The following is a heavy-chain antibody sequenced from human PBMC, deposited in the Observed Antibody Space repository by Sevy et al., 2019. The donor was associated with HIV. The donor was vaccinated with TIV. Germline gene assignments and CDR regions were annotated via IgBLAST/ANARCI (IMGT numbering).Heavy chain of an antibody. J-gene: IGHJ6*02. CDR2: ISSSGDTI. CDR3: ARDHVKDGDLGDYYYSAMDV. CDR1: GFTISDYF. D-gene: IGHD4-17*01. Sequence: GGSRRLSCAAAGFTISDYFMTWIRQAPGKGLEWVSYISSSGDTIYYADSVKGRFTISRDNARNSLYLQMNSLRAEDTAVYYCARDHVKDGDLGDYYYSAMDVWGQGTTVTVSS. V-gene: IGHV3-11*01.